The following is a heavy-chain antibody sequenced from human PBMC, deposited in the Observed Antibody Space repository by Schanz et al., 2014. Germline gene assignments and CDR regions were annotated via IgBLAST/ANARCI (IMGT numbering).Heavy chain of an antibody. Sequence: QVQLVQSGAEVKEPGASVMVSCKASGYTFTGHYIQWVLQAPGQGLEWMGRINPGPGGTTYAQSFRGRVTMTRDTSISTAYMELGSLRSDDTAVYYCARGMSGYDCPDLWGQGTLVTVSS. V-gene: IGHV1-2*06. CDR2: INPGPGGT. D-gene: IGHD5-12*01. CDR3: ARGMSGYDCPDL. CDR1: GYTFTGHY. J-gene: IGHJ5*02.